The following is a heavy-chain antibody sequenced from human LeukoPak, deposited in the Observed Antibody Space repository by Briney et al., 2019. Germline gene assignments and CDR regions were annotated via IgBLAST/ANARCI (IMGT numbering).Heavy chain of an antibody. V-gene: IGHV3-33*08. D-gene: IGHD1-26*01. CDR2: IWYDGSNK. CDR3: ARDRSLSSGSYPIGY. J-gene: IGHJ4*02. CDR1: GFTFTTYW. Sequence: GGSLRLSCAASGFTFTTYWMSWIRQAPGKGLEWVAVIWYDGSNKYYADSVKGRFTISRDNSKNTLYLQMNSLRAEDTAVYYCARDRSLSSGSYPIGYWGQGTLVTVSS.